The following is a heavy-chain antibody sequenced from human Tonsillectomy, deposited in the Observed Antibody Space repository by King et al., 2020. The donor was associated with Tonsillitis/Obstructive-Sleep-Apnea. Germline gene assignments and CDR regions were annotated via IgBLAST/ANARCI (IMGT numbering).Heavy chain of an antibody. J-gene: IGHJ3*02. V-gene: IGHV3-30*04. CDR1: GFTFSNYA. CDR3: AGEGIYDGSGYADAFDI. Sequence: VQLVESGGGVVQPGRSLRLSCAASGFTFSNYAIHWVRQAPGKGLEWVAVISYDGSNKYHADSVKGRFTISRDNSKNTLDLQMNSLRVEDTAVYYGAGEGIYDGSGYADAFDIWGQGTMVTVSS. CDR2: ISYDGSNK. D-gene: IGHD3-22*01.